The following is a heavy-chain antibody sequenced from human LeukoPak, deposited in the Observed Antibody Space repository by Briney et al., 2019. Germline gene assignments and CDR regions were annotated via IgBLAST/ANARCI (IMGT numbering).Heavy chain of an antibody. D-gene: IGHD3-10*01. V-gene: IGHV3-21*01. J-gene: IGHJ6*04. Sequence: PGGSLRLSCAASGFTVSSNYMSWVRQAPGKGLEWVSSISSSSSYIYYADSVKGRFTISRDNAKNSLYLQMNSLRAEDTAVYYCARDWTGGSGSYYNVLWNWGTGTTVTVSS. CDR1: GFTVSSNY. CDR3: ARDWTGGSGSYYNVLWN. CDR2: ISSSSSYI.